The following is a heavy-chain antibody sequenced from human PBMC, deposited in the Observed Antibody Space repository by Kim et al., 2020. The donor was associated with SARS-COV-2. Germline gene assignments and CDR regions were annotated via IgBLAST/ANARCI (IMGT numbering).Heavy chain of an antibody. D-gene: IGHD1-26*01. J-gene: IGHJ4*02. CDR2: IDSSGRTI. CDR1: GFTFSRYE. CDR3: ARDLRIGAVNFDY. Sequence: GGSLRLSCVASGFTFSRYEMAWFRQAPGKGLEWVSHIDSSGRTIYYAEVVRGRFTISRDNAGNSLYLQMSSLRVEDTAVYYCARDLRIGAVNFDYWGQGTVVTVSS. V-gene: IGHV3-48*03.